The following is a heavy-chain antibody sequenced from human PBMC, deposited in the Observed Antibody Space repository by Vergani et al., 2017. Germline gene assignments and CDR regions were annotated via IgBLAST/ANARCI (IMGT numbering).Heavy chain of an antibody. CDR3: PGEVSVAGTGAFVI. CDR2: IIPILGIA. J-gene: IGHJ3*02. Sequence: QVQLVQSGAEVKKPGSSVKVSCKASGGTFSSYAISWVRQAPGQGLEWMGRIIPILGIANYAQKFQGRVTITADKSTSTAYMELSSLRSEDTAVYYCPGEVSVAGTGAFVIWAKGQWSPSLQ. D-gene: IGHD6-19*01. CDR1: GGTFSSYA. V-gene: IGHV1-69*04.